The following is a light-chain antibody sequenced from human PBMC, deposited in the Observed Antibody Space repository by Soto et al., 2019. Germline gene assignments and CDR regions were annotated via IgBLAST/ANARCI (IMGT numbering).Light chain of an antibody. CDR3: SSYTSSNTPYV. Sequence: QYVRTQPASVSGSPGQSITISCTGSSSDVGAYHFVSWYQHHPGKAPKLILYEVTARPSGVSSRFSGSKSGNTASLTISGLQADDEANYYCSSYTSSNTPYVFGTGTKVTVL. CDR2: EVT. J-gene: IGLJ1*01. CDR1: SSDVGAYHF. V-gene: IGLV2-14*01.